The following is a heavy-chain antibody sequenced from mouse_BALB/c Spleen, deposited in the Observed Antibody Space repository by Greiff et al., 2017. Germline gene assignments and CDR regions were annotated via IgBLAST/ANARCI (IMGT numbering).Heavy chain of an antibody. V-gene: IGHV7-3*02. D-gene: IGHD1-1*01. CDR3: ARDTDYGSSYYFDY. Sequence: EVKLVESGGGLVQPGGSLRLSCATSGFTFTDYYMSWVRQPPGKALEWLGFIRNKANGYTTEYSASVKGRFTISRDNSQSILYLQMNTLRAEDSATYYCARDTDYGSSYYFDYWGQGTTLTVSS. CDR2: IRNKANGYTT. CDR1: GFTFTDYY. J-gene: IGHJ2*01.